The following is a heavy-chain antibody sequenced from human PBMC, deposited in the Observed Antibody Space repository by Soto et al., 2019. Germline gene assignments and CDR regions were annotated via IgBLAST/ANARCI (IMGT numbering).Heavy chain of an antibody. J-gene: IGHJ4*02. CDR1: GYAFTTYG. Sequence: QVHLVQSGAEVKKPRASVKVSSKGSGYAFTTYGITWVRQAPGQGLEWMGWISAHNGNTNYAQKLQGRVTVTRDTSTSTAYMELRSLRSDDTAVYYCARGRYGDYWGQGALVTVSS. CDR2: ISAHNGNT. V-gene: IGHV1-18*01. CDR3: ARGRYGDY. D-gene: IGHD1-1*01.